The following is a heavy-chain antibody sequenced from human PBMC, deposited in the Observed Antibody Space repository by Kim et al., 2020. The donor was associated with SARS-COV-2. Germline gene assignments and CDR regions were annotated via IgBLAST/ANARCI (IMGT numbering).Heavy chain of an antibody. V-gene: IGHV3-11*03. J-gene: IGHJ4*02. D-gene: IGHD6-19*01. CDR2: SYT. Sequence: SYTNYADSVKGRFTIARDNAKNSLYLQMNSLRAEDTAVYYCAAEAVAVDYWGQGTLVTVSS. CDR3: AAEAVAVDY.